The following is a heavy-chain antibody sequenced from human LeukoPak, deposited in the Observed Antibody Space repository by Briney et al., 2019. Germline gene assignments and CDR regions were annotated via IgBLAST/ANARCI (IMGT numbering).Heavy chain of an antibody. CDR3: AKAPWELLGYFDY. CDR1: GFTFSSYG. CDR2: IRYDGSNK. D-gene: IGHD1-26*01. V-gene: IGHV3-30*02. Sequence: GRSLRLSCAASGFTFSSYGMHWVRQAPGKGLEWVAFIRYDGSNKYYADSVKGRFTISRDNSKNTLYLQMNSLRAEDTAVYYCAKAPWELLGYFDYWGQGTLVTVSS. J-gene: IGHJ4*02.